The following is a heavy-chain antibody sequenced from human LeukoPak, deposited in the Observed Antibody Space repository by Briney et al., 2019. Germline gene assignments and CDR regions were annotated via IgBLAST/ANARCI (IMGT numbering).Heavy chain of an antibody. V-gene: IGHV1-2*02. D-gene: IGHD3-3*01. CDR1: GYTFTGYY. Sequence: ASVKVSCKASGYTFTGYYMHWVRQAPGQGLEWMGWINPNSGGTNYAQKFQGRVTMTRDTSISTAYTELSRLRSDDTAVYYCAREAPMYYDFWSGYLGPYGMDVWGQGTTVTVSS. CDR2: INPNSGGT. J-gene: IGHJ6*02. CDR3: AREAPMYYDFWSGYLGPYGMDV.